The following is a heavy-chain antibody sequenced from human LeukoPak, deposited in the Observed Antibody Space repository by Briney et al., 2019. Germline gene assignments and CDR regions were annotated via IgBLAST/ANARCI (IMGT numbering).Heavy chain of an antibody. J-gene: IGHJ4*02. CDR3: ARQGRDGYIVDY. Sequence: PEPLSLTCTIPAGSISSYYWSCIRQPPGKGPGGIGYIYYSGCTNYNPSLKSRVTISVDTSKNQFSLKLSSVTAADTAVYYCARQGRDGYIVDYWGQGTLVTVSS. V-gene: IGHV4-59*08. CDR1: AGSISSYY. D-gene: IGHD2-21*02. CDR2: IYYSGCT.